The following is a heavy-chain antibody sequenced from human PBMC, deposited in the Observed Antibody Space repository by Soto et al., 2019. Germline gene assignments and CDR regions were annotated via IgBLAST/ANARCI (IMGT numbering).Heavy chain of an antibody. CDR1: GGSFSGYY. V-gene: IGHV4-34*01. CDR2: INHSGST. J-gene: IGHJ3*02. D-gene: IGHD3-16*02. CDR3: ARGRKITFGGVIARDAFDI. Sequence: SETLSLTCAVYGGSFSGYYWSWIRQPPGKGLEWIGEINHSGSTNYNPSLKSRVTISVDTSKNQFSLKLSSVTAADTAVYYCARGRKITFGGVIARDAFDIWGQGTMVTVSS.